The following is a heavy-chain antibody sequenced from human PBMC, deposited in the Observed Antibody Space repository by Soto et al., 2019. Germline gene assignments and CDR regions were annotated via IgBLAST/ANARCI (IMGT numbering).Heavy chain of an antibody. CDR1: GGSISSYY. V-gene: IGHV4-59*01. J-gene: IGHJ4*02. CDR2: IHYSGST. D-gene: IGHD6-19*01. CDR3: AREVAVAGSFYYFDY. Sequence: SETLSLTCTVSGGSISSYYWSWIRQPPGKGLEWIGYIHYSGSTNYNPSLKSRVTISVDTSKNQFSLKLSSVTAADTAVYYCAREVAVAGSFYYFDYWGQGTLVTVSS.